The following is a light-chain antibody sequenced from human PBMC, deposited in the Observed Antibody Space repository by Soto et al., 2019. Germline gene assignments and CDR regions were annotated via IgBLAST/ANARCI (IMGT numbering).Light chain of an antibody. CDR2: GNS. Sequence: QSVLTQPPSVSGAPGQRVTISCTGSSSNIGAGYDVHWYQQLPGTAPKLLIYGNSNRPSGVPDRFSGSKSGTSASLAITGLQXEDEADYYCQSYDSSLSGVVXGGGTKVTVL. CDR3: QSYDSSLSGVV. CDR1: SSNIGAGYD. J-gene: IGLJ2*01. V-gene: IGLV1-40*01.